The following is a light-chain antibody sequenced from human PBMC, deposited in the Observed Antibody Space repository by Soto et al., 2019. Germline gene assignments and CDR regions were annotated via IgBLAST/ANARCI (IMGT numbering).Light chain of an antibody. CDR2: LNSDGSH. J-gene: IGLJ3*02. CDR1: SGHSSYA. Sequence: QSVVTQSPSASASLGASVKLTCTLSSGHSSYAIAWHQQQPEKGPRYLMKLNSDGSHSKGDGIPDRFSGSSSGAERYLTISSLQSEDEADYYCQTWGTRIRVFGGGTKLTVL. V-gene: IGLV4-69*01. CDR3: QTWGTRIRV.